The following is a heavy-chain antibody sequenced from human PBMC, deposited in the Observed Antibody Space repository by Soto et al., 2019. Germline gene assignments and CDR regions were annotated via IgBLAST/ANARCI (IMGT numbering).Heavy chain of an antibody. CDR3: AGYKAASGTCYFDL. CDR1: GASVSRTYW. Sequence: SETRSLTCAGSGASVSRTYWWSWVRQPPEKGPEWIGEINHRGSANYNPSLKSRVTISVDIAKSQVSPTLTSVTAAATAVYYQAGYKAASGTCYFDLRGQGAMVTVSS. CDR2: INHRGSA. J-gene: IGHJ4*02. V-gene: IGHV4-4*02. D-gene: IGHD6-13*01.